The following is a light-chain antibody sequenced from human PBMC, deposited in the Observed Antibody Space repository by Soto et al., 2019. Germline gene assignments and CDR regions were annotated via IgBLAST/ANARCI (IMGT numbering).Light chain of an antibody. V-gene: IGLV1-44*01. J-gene: IGLJ3*02. CDR1: SSNIGRNT. CDR3: AAWDDSLTGWV. CDR2: SNN. Sequence: QPVLTQPPSASGTPGQRVTISCSGSSSNIGRNTVNWYQQLPGTAPKLLIYSNNQRPSGVPDRFSGSKSGTSASLAISGLQSEDETDYYCAAWDDSLTGWVFGGGTKLTVL.